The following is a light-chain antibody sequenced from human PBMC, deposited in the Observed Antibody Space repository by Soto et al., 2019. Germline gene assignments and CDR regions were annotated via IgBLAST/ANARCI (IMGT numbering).Light chain of an antibody. V-gene: IGLV1-40*01. CDR3: QSRDSSLSSSWV. CDR1: SSNIGADFD. J-gene: IGLJ3*02. CDR2: RND. Sequence: QSVLTQPPSVSAAPGQTVTISCTGSSSNIGADFDVHWYQHLPGTAPKLLISRNDNRPSGVPDRFSGSKSGTSASLAITGLQVEDEGDYYCQSRDSSLSSSWVFGGGTKATVL.